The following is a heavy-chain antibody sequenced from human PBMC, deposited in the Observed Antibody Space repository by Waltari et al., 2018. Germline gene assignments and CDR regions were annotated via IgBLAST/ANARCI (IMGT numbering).Heavy chain of an antibody. CDR3: ARGGYFYGDYRWYFDL. Sequence: QVQLQESGPGLVKPSQTLSLTCTVSGGSISSGSYYWSWIRQPAGKGLEWIGYIYTSGSTNYNPSLKSRVTISVDTSKNQFSLKLSSVTAADTAVYYCARGGYFYGDYRWYFDLWGRGTLVTVSS. CDR1: GGSISSGSYY. CDR2: IYTSGST. V-gene: IGHV4-61*09. J-gene: IGHJ2*01. D-gene: IGHD4-17*01.